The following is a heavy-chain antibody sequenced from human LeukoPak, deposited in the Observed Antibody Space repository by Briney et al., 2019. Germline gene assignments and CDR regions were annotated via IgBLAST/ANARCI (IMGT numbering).Heavy chain of an antibody. CDR1: GGSISSYY. J-gene: IGHJ4*02. CDR2: IYYSGST. Sequence: SETLSLTCTVSGGSISSYYWSWIRQPPGKGLEWIGYIYYSGSTNYNPSLKSRVTISVDTSKNQFSLKLNSVTPEDTAVYYCARGWQWQFDYWGQGTLVTVSS. D-gene: IGHD6-19*01. CDR3: ARGWQWQFDY. V-gene: IGHV4-59*12.